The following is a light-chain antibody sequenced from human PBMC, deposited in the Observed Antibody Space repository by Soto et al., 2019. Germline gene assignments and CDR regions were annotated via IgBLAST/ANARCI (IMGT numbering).Light chain of an antibody. V-gene: IGLV3-21*02. CDR2: DDS. J-gene: IGLJ2*01. CDR3: QVWDSSSDHPVV. CDR1: NIESKS. Sequence: SYELTQPPSVSVAPGQTARITCGGINIESKSVNWYQQKQGQAPVLVVYDDSDRPSGLPGRFSGSNSGNTATLTISRVEAGDEADYCCQVWDSSSDHPVVFGGGTKLTVL.